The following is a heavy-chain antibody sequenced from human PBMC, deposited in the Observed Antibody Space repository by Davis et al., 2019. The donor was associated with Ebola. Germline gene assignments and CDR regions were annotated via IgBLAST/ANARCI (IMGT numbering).Heavy chain of an antibody. Sequence: AASVKVSCKASGYTFTNYAMNWVRQAPGQGLEWMGWINTNTGDPTYAQGFTGRFVFSLDTSVSTAYLQISSLKAGDTAVYYCARAQYNYFDYWGQGTLVTVSS. CDR2: INTNTGDP. CDR1: GYTFTNYA. V-gene: IGHV7-4-1*02. J-gene: IGHJ4*02. CDR3: ARAQYNYFDY. D-gene: IGHD6-6*01.